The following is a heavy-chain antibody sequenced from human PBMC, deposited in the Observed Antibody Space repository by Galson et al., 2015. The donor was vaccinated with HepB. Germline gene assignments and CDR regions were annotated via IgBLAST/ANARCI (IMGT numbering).Heavy chain of an antibody. Sequence: CAISGDSVSSNSAAWNWIRQSPSRGLEWLGRTYYRSKWYNDYAVSVKSRITINPDTSKNQFSLQLNSVTPEDTAVYYCARDRASDNWNDGYYYYGMDVWGQGTTVTVSS. V-gene: IGHV6-1*01. CDR1: GDSVSSNSAA. D-gene: IGHD1-1*01. J-gene: IGHJ6*02. CDR2: TYYRSKWYN. CDR3: ARDRASDNWNDGYYYYGMDV.